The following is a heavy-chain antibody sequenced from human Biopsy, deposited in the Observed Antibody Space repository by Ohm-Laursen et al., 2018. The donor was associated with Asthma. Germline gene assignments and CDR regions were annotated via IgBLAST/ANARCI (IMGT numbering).Heavy chain of an antibody. J-gene: IGHJ3*02. V-gene: IGHV3-30*03. CDR1: GFAFNRFD. D-gene: IGHD3-22*01. CDR3: ARQSGQDYGDSSGFDI. Sequence: SLRLSCTASGFAFNRFDMHWVRQGPGKGLEWVALVSSDGHNKYYEDSVKGRFTISRDNSRNRLYLQINRLTVEDSVVYFCARQSGQDYGDSSGFDIWGQGTKVAVSS. CDR2: VSSDGHNK.